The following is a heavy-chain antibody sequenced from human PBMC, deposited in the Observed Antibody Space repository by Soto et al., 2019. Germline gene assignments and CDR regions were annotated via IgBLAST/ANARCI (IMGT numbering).Heavy chain of an antibody. CDR3: ARDTGFGEFFDY. D-gene: IGHD3-10*01. Sequence: EVQLVESGGGLVQPGGSLRLSCAASGFTFSSYSMNWVRQTPGKGLEWVSYISSSSSTIYYPDSVKGRFTISRDNAKTSLYLQMNSLRAEDKAVYCCARDTGFGEFFDYWGQGKLLTVSS. V-gene: IGHV3-48*01. CDR1: GFTFSSYS. CDR2: ISSSSSTI. J-gene: IGHJ4*02.